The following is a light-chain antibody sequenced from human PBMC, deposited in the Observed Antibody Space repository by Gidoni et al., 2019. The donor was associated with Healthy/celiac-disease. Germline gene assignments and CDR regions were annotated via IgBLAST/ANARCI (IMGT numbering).Light chain of an antibody. CDR3: QQSYSTPYT. J-gene: IGKJ2*01. V-gene: IGKV1-39*01. Sequence: QMTQSPPSLSASVGDRVTITCRASQSISSYLNLYQQKPGKAPKLLIYAASSLQSGVPSRLSGSGSGTDFTLTISSLQPEDFATYYCQQSYSTPYTFGQGTKLEIK. CDR1: QSISSY. CDR2: AAS.